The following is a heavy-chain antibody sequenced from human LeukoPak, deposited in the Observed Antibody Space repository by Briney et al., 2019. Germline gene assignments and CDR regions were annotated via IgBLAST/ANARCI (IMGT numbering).Heavy chain of an antibody. Sequence: ASVKVSCKASGYTFTSYGVSWVRQAPGQGLEWMGWISAYNGNTNYAQKFQGRVTMTRDTSTSTVYMELSSLRSEDSTVYYCAREGSSWAPNDYWGQGTLVTVSS. CDR1: GYTFTSYG. CDR2: ISAYNGNT. CDR3: AREGSSWAPNDY. D-gene: IGHD6-13*01. J-gene: IGHJ4*02. V-gene: IGHV1-18*01.